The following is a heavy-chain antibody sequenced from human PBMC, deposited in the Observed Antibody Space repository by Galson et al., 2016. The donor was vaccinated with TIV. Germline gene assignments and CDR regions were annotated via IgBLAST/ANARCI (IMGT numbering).Heavy chain of an antibody. V-gene: IGHV3-30*02. CDR2: IRYDGSNK. CDR3: AKDSTTTLYYMDV. CDR1: GFTFSSYG. Sequence: SLRLSCATSGFTFSSYGIHWVRQAPGKGLEWVAFIRYDGSNKYYADSVKDRFTISRDNSKNTVYLQMNGLRAEDTALYCCAKDSTTTLYYMDVWGKGTTVTVSS. J-gene: IGHJ6*03. D-gene: IGHD4-17*01.